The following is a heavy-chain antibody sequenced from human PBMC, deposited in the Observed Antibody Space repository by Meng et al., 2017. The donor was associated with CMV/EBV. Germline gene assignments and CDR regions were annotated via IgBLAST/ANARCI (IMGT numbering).Heavy chain of an antibody. Sequence: ASVKVSCKASGYTFTGYYMHWVRQAPREGLEWMGWINPNSGGTNYAQKFQGRVTMPRDTSISTDYMELSRVRSDDTAVYYCAREESGSCSPLDYWGQGTLVTVSS. CDR2: INPNSGGT. CDR3: AREESGSCSPLDY. J-gene: IGHJ4*02. D-gene: IGHD1-26*01. CDR1: GYTFTGYY. V-gene: IGHV1-2*02.